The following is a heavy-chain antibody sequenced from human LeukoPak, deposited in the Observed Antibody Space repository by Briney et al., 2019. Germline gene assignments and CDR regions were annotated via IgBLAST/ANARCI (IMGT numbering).Heavy chain of an antibody. CDR1: GYTFTSYD. Sequence: ASVKVSCKASGYTFTSYDINWVRQATGQGLEWMGWMNPNSGNTGYAQKFQGRVTITRNTSISTAYMELSSLRSEGTAVYYCARGADGDYDFWSGYYKNWFDPWGQGTLVTVSS. V-gene: IGHV1-8*03. CDR2: MNPNSGNT. CDR3: ARGADGDYDFWSGYYKNWFDP. D-gene: IGHD3-3*01. J-gene: IGHJ5*02.